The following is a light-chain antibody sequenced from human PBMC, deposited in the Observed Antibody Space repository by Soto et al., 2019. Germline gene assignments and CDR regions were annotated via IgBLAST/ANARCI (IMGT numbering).Light chain of an antibody. CDR2: DDS. CDR1: NIGSES. CDR3: QVWYSSTDLYV. V-gene: IGLV3-21*02. Sequence: SYELTQPPSVSVAAGQTARITCGGNNIGSESVHWYQQRPGQAPVLVVYDDSDRPSGIPERFSGSNSANTATLTISRVEAGDEADYYCQVWYSSTDLYVFGSGTKLTVL. J-gene: IGLJ1*01.